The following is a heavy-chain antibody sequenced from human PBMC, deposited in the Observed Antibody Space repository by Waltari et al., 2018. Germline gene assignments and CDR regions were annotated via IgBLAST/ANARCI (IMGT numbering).Heavy chain of an antibody. J-gene: IGHJ4*02. CDR1: GGSISTHY. CDR2: IYYSGST. CDR3: ARAYGDYPFDY. D-gene: IGHD4-17*01. Sequence: QVQLQESGPGLVKPSETLSLTCTVSGGSISTHYWIWIRQPPGKGLEWIGYIYYSGSTNYNPSLKSRVTISVDTSKNQFSLKLSSVTAADTAVYYCARAYGDYPFDYWGQGTLVTVSS. V-gene: IGHV4-59*11.